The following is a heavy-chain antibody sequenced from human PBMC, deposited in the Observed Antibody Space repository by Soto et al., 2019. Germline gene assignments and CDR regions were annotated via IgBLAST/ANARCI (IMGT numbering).Heavy chain of an antibody. CDR2: ISGSGGST. V-gene: IGHV3-23*01. D-gene: IGHD4-4*01. CDR1: GFTFSSYA. Sequence: PGGSLRLSCAASGFTFSSYAMSWVRQAPGKGLEWVSAISGSGGSTYYADSVKGRFTISRDNSKNTLYLQMNSLRAEDTAVYYCAKDLLPNSNYVRGWFDPWGPGTLVTVSS. J-gene: IGHJ5*02. CDR3: AKDLLPNSNYVRGWFDP.